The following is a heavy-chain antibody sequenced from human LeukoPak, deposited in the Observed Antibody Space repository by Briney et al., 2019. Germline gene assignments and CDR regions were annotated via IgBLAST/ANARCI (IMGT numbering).Heavy chain of an antibody. V-gene: IGHV3-21*01. CDR3: ARDARWEYQLLFQGYDSYYFDY. J-gene: IGHJ4*02. Sequence: GGSLRLSCAASGFTFSSYSMNWVRQAPGKGLEWVSSISSSSSYIYYADSVKGRFTISRDNAKNSLYLQMNSLRAEDTAVYYCARDARWEYQLLFQGYDSYYFDYWGQGTLVTVSS. CDR1: GFTFSSYS. D-gene: IGHD2-2*01. CDR2: ISSSSSYI.